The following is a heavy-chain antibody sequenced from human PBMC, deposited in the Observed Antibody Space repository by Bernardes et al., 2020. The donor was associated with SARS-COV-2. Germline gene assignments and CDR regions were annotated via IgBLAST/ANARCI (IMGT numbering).Heavy chain of an antibody. CDR3: AKGGH. V-gene: IGHV3-7*01. J-gene: IGHJ4*02. CDR2: IIGDGTHT. Sequence: GWSLRLSCVTSGFTFTTSWMSWVRQAPGRGLEWVANIIGDGTHTFYADSVKGRFTISADSAKNLLYLQLNSLGAEDTAVYHCAKGGHWGQGTLVTVSS. CDR1: GFTFTTSW. D-gene: IGHD3-16*01.